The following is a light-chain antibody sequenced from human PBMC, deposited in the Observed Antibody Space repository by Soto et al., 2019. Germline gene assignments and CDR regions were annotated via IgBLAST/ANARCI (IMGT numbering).Light chain of an antibody. CDR1: QSVSSN. CDR2: GAS. J-gene: IGKJ2*01. V-gene: IGKV3-15*01. CDR3: QQYNKWPLYT. Sequence: IVMTQSPATLSVSPGERATLSCRASQSVSSNLAWYQQKPGQAPRLLIYGASTRAGDVPTRFSGSGSGTEFTLTLDSLQSEDFAVYYCQQYNKWPLYTFGQGTKLE.